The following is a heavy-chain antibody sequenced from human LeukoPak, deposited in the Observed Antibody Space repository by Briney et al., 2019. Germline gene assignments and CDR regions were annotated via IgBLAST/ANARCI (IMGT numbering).Heavy chain of an antibody. V-gene: IGHV3-48*03. J-gene: IGHJ4*02. CDR3: ARDLGEGDY. CDR1: GFTFSSYE. D-gene: IGHD2-21*01. Sequence: PGGSLRLSCAASGFTFSSYEMNWVRQAPGKGPEWVSYISGSGSIIYNADSVKGRFAISRDNAKNSLYLQMNSLRAEDTAVYYCARDLGEGDYWGQGTLVTVSS. CDR2: ISGSGSII.